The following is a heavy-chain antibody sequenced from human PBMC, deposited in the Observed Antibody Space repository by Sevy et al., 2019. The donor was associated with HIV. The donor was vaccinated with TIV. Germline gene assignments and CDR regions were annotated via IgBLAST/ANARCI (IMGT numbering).Heavy chain of an antibody. V-gene: IGHV3-33*01. Sequence: GGSLRLSCAASGFNLRNYGMHWVRQAPGKGLEWVAVIWYDGSNKYYGDSVKGRFIISRDNSKNTVYLQMNSLRAEDTALYYCARAEGRRYFDPSGWFDPWGQGTLVTVSS. J-gene: IGHJ5*02. CDR3: ARAEGRRYFDPSGWFDP. CDR1: GFNLRNYG. CDR2: IWYDGSNK. D-gene: IGHD3-9*01.